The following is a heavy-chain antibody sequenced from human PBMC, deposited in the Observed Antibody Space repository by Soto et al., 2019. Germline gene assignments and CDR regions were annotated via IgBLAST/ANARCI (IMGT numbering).Heavy chain of an antibody. CDR1: GFTFSRYW. D-gene: IGHD4-4*01. V-gene: IGHV3-74*01. J-gene: IGHJ4*02. Sequence: GGSLRLSCAASGFTFSRYWMHWVRQGPGKGLVWVSRIDNDGRRTSYADSVKDRFTISRDNAKNTLYLQMDSLRAEDTAVYYCARDVQFQSFVYWGQGTLVTVSS. CDR2: IDNDGRRT. CDR3: ARDVQFQSFVY.